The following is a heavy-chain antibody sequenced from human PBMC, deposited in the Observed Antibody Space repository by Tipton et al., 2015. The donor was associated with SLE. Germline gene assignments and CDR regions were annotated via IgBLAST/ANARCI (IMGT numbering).Heavy chain of an antibody. J-gene: IGHJ4*02. CDR3: VRVGAYWSFDD. CDR2: ISWNSDSI. V-gene: IGHV3-9*01. CDR1: GFSFDDYA. D-gene: IGHD2-8*02. Sequence: SLRLSCVASGFSFDDYAMHWVRQTPGKGLEWVSGISWNSDSIGYADSVQGRFTISRDNARNSLYLEMNSLRAEDTAVYYCVRVGAYWSFDDWGQGTLVSVSS.